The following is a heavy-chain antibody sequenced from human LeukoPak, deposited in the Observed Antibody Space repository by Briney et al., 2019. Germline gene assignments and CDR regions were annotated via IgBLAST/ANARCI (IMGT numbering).Heavy chain of an antibody. CDR3: ARGVRSSSWYRVDWFDP. V-gene: IGHV4-39*07. CDR2: INHSGST. Sequence: RTSETLSLTCTVSGGSISSSSYYWGWIRQPPGKGLEWIGEINHSGSTNYNPSLKSRVTISVDTSKNQFSLKLSSVTAADTAVYYCARGVRSSSWYRVDWFDPWGQGTLVTVSS. J-gene: IGHJ5*02. CDR1: GGSISSSSYY. D-gene: IGHD6-13*01.